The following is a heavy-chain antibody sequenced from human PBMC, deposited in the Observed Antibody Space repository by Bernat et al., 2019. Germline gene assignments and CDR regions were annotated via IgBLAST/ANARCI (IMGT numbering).Heavy chain of an antibody. CDR3: ARRSPLRYFDPNAFDI. CDR2: IIPIFGTA. D-gene: IGHD3-9*01. V-gene: IGHV1-69*01. J-gene: IGHJ3*02. Sequence: QVQLVQSGAEVKKPGSSVKVSCKASGGTFSSYAISWVRQAPGQGLEWMGGIIPIFGTANYAQKCQGRVTIPADESTSTAYMELSSLRSEDTAVYYCARRSPLRYFDPNAFDIWGQGTMVTVSS. CDR1: GGTFSSYA.